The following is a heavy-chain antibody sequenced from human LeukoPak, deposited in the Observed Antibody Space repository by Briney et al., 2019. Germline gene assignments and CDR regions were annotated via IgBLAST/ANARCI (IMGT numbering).Heavy chain of an antibody. CDR2: IYYSGTT. D-gene: IGHD3-22*01. V-gene: IGHV4-38-2*01. CDR3: ARDPTYYYDSSGSYHSFDI. J-gene: IGHJ3*02. CDR1: GYYINSGYY. Sequence: SETLSLTCAVSGYYINSGYYWGWIRQPPGKGLEWIGSIYYSGTTYYNPSLRSRVTMSVVTSKNQFSVRLTSVTAADTPAYYRARDPTYYYDSSGSYHSFDIWGQGTMVTVSS.